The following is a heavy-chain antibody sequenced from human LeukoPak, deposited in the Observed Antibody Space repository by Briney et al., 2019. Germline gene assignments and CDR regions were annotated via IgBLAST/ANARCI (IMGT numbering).Heavy chain of an antibody. Sequence: SETPSLTCTVSGGSISSSSYYWGWLRQPPGKGLEWIGSIYYSGSTYYNPSLKSRVTISVDTSKNQFSLKLSSVTAADTAVYYCARGGKSYYYDSSGYYFADYWGQGTLVTVSS. V-gene: IGHV4-39*07. CDR1: GGSISSSSYY. CDR2: IYYSGST. D-gene: IGHD3-22*01. J-gene: IGHJ4*02. CDR3: ARGGKSYYYDSSGYYFADY.